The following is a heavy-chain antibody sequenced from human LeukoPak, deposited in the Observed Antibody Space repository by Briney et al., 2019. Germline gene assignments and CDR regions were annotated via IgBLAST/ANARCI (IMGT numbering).Heavy chain of an antibody. CDR1: GFTSRACG. D-gene: IGHD5-18*01. J-gene: IGHJ4*02. CDR2: IWYDGRDK. Sequence: PGRSLRLSCAASGFTSRACGMHWVRQAPGKGLGWVAFIWYDGRDKYYADSVKGQFTNSRDNSKNTLYLQMNSLRAEDTAVNYCAKDPYCYGSYFDYWGQGTLVTVSS. CDR3: AKDPYCYGSYFDY. V-gene: IGHV3-30*02.